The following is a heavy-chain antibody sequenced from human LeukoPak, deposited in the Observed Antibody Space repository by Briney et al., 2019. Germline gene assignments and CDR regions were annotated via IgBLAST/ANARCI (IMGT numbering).Heavy chain of an antibody. Sequence: SEILSLTCAVYGGSFSGYYWSWIRQPPGKGLEWIGEINHSGSTNYSPSLKSRVTILVDTSKNQFSLKLSSVTAADTAVYYCARAGYGGLSDWGQGTLITVSS. V-gene: IGHV4-34*01. CDR3: ARAGYGGLSD. D-gene: IGHD4-23*01. CDR1: GGSFSGYY. J-gene: IGHJ4*02. CDR2: INHSGST.